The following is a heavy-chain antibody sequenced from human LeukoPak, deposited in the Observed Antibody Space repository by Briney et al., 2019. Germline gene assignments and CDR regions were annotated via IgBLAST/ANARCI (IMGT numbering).Heavy chain of an antibody. CDR2: INHSGST. V-gene: IGHV4-34*01. D-gene: IGHD3-3*01. J-gene: IGHJ4*02. Sequence: SETLSLTCAVYGGSFSGYYWSWIRQPPGKGLEWIGEINHSGSTNYNPSLKSRVTISVDTSKYQFSLKLSSVTAADTAVYYCASLPYYDFWSGYFPFDYWGQGTLVTVSS. CDR1: GGSFSGYY. CDR3: ASLPYYDFWSGYFPFDY.